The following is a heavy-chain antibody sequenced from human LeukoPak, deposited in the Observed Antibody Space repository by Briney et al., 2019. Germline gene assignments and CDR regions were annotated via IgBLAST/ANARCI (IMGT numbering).Heavy chain of an antibody. D-gene: IGHD5-18*01. CDR1: GASFSGYY. Sequence: SHTLSLTCAVYGASFSGYYWSWIRQPPGKGLEWIGEINHSGSTNYNPSLKSRVTISVDTSKNQFSLKLSSVTAADTAVYYCASAMGYSYGIDYWGQGTLVTVSS. V-gene: IGHV4-34*01. CDR3: ASAMGYSYGIDY. CDR2: INHSGST. J-gene: IGHJ4*02.